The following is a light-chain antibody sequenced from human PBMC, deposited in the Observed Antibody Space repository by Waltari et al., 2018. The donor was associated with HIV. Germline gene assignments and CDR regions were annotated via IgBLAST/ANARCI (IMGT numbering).Light chain of an antibody. CDR2: YAS. CDR3: HQGVVLPPT. J-gene: IGKJ1*01. CDR1: QSIRSN. Sequence: EIVLSQSPDFQSVTPKEKVIITCRASQSIRSNLHWYQQKPDQSPKLVIKYASQSFSGVPPRFSGSGFGTDFTLTINSLEAEDAATYYCHQGVVLPPTFGQGTKVEIK. V-gene: IGKV6-21*01.